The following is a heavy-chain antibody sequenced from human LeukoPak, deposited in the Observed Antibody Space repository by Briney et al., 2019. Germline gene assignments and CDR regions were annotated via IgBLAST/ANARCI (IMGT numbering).Heavy chain of an antibody. V-gene: IGHV3-30-3*01. D-gene: IGHD3-22*01. CDR2: ISRDGSNE. J-gene: IGHJ6*02. CDR1: GFTFSYYA. Sequence: GGSLRLSCAASGFTFSYYAIHWVRQAPGKGLDWVAVISRDGSNEYYADSVKGRFTISRDNSKNTLYLQMNSLRAEDTAVYYCAREVYYYDSSGYGMDVWGQGTTVTVSS. CDR3: AREVYYYDSSGYGMDV.